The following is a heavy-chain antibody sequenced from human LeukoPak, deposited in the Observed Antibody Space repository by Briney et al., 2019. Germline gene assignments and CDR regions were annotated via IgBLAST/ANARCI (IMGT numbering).Heavy chain of an antibody. CDR2: ISAYNGNT. V-gene: IGHV1-18*01. CDR3: ARGPPFVDTAMLDY. CDR1: GYTFTSYG. J-gene: IGHJ4*02. D-gene: IGHD5-18*01. Sequence: GASVKVSCKASGYTFTSYGMSWVRQAPGQGLEWMGWISAYNGNTNYAQKLQGRVTMTTDTSTSTAYMELRSLRSDDTAVYYCARGPPFVDTAMLDYWGQGTLVTVSS.